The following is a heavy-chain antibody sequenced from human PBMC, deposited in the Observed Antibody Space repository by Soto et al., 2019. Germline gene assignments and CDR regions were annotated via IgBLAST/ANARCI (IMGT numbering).Heavy chain of an antibody. V-gene: IGHV3-23*01. CDR1: GFTVARRA. J-gene: IGHJ3*01. D-gene: IGHD3-10*01. CDR2: ISGNGADA. Sequence: AGCLRLSCSASGFTVARRARSWVRQDPWKGLEWVGLISGNGADAYYADSVKGRFTFSRDNSRNTLYLQMSSLRADDTALYYCTRSIFMVAPNKEPFDRWGHGTMATGSS. CDR3: TRSIFMVAPNKEPFDR.